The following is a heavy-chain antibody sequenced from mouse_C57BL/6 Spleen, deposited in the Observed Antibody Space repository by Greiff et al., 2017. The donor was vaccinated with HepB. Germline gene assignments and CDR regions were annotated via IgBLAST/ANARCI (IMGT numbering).Heavy chain of an antibody. CDR2: IYPGDGDT. Sequence: VQLQQSGPELVKPGASVKISCKASGYAFSSSWMNWVKQRPGKGLEWIGRIYPGDGDTNYNGKFKGKATLTADKSSSTAYMQLSSLTSEDSAVYFWARDYSNYFLFAYWGQGTLVTVSA. J-gene: IGHJ3*01. CDR1: GYAFSSSW. V-gene: IGHV1-82*01. D-gene: IGHD2-5*01. CDR3: ARDYSNYFLFAY.